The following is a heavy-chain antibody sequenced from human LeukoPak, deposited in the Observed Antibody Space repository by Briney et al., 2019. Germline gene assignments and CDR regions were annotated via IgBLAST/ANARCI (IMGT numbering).Heavy chain of an antibody. CDR3: ARVLVVVPAAMLGY. D-gene: IGHD2-2*01. CDR1: GFTFSSYA. CDR2: ISYDGSNK. Sequence: GGSLRLSCAASGFTFSSYAMHWVRQAPGKGLEWVAVISYDGSNKYYADSVKGRFTISRDNSKNTLYLQMNSLRAEDTAVYYCARVLVVVPAAMLGYWGQGTLVTVSS. J-gene: IGHJ4*02. V-gene: IGHV3-30*04.